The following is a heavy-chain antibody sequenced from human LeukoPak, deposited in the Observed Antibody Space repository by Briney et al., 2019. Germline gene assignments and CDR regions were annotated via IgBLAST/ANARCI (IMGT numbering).Heavy chain of an antibody. D-gene: IGHD6-13*01. J-gene: IGHJ5*02. Sequence: GGSLRLSCTASGLSFSSHNMNWVRQAPGKGPEWVAYITANNTTKYYADSVKGRFTISRDNAKKSLFLQMNSLRAEDTAVYYCAAASAFSSSWRSWGQGTVVTVSS. CDR1: GLSFSSHN. CDR3: AAASAFSSSWRS. CDR2: ITANNTTK. V-gene: IGHV3-48*01.